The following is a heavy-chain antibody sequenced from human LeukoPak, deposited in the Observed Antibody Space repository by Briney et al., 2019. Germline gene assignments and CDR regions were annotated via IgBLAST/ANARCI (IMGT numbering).Heavy chain of an antibody. CDR2: ISYDGSNK. CDR3: AREFTGGDFWSGDYYYYYMDV. V-gene: IGHV3-30*01. Sequence: GGSLRLSCAASGFTFSSYAMHWVRQAPGKGLEWVAVISYDGSNKYYADSVKGRFTISRDNSKNTLYLQMNSLRAEDTAVYYCAREFTGGDFWSGDYYYYYMDVWGKGTTVTVSS. D-gene: IGHD3-3*01. J-gene: IGHJ6*03. CDR1: GFTFSSYA.